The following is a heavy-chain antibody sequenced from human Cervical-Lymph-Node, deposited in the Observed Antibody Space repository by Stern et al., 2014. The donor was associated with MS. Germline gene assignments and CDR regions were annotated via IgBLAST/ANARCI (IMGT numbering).Heavy chain of an antibody. V-gene: IGHV1-24*01. CDR3: VRYGDYVDAFDM. D-gene: IGHD4-17*01. Sequence: VQLVESGAEVKKPGASVKVSCKVSGYSLTDLSMHWVRQPPGKGLEWMGVLDPDDAETIYAQQFQGRLTMTEDTSADTAYMELSSLRSEDTAVYYCVRYGDYVDAFDMWGQGTMVTVSS. J-gene: IGHJ3*02. CDR1: GYSLTDLS. CDR2: LDPDDAET.